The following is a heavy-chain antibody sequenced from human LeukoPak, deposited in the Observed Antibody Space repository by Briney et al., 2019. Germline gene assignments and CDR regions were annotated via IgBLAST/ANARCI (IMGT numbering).Heavy chain of an antibody. CDR3: ARDGYYGGNSPPSSFWRKLSV. J-gene: IGHJ6*02. CDR1: GGSISSSSYY. V-gene: IGHV4-61*01. CDR2: IYYSGST. Sequence: PSETLSLTCTVSGGSISSSSYYWSWIRQPPGKGLEWIGYIYYSGSTNYNPSLKNRVTISVDTSKNQFSLKLSSVTAADTAVYYCARDGYYGGNSPPSSFWRKLSVWGQGTTVTVSS. D-gene: IGHD4-23*01.